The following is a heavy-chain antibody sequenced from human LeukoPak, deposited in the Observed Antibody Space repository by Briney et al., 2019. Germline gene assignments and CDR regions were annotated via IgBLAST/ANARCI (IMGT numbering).Heavy chain of an antibody. CDR2: ISYDGSNK. CDR1: GFTFSSYA. CDR3: ARDLTQPHGIV. Sequence: GRSLRLSCAASGFTFSSYAMHWVRQAPGKGLEWVAVISYDGSNKYYADSVKGRFTISRDNSKNTLYLQMNSLRAEDTAVYYCARDLTQPHGIVWGQGTLVTVSS. V-gene: IGHV3-30*04. J-gene: IGHJ4*02. D-gene: IGHD1-26*01.